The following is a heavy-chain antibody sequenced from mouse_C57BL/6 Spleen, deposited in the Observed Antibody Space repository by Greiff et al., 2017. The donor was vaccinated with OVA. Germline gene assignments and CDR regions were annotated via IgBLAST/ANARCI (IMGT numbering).Heavy chain of an antibody. D-gene: IGHD2-2*01. J-gene: IGHJ2*01. V-gene: IGHV1-82*01. CDR3: ARGGYDGGPYFDY. CDR2: IYPGDGDT. Sequence: QVQLKQSGPELVKPGASVKISCKASGYAFSSSWMNWVKQRPGKGLEWIGRIYPGDGDTNYNGKFKGKATLTADKSSSTAYMQLSSLTSEDSAVYFCARGGYDGGPYFDYWGQGTTLTVSS. CDR1: GYAFSSSW.